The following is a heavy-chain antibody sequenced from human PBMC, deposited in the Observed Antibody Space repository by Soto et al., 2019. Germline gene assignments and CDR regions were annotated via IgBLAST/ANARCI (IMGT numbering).Heavy chain of an antibody. CDR3: ASTTGGYSYGQGEGMDV. CDR2: IDPSDSYT. CDR1: GYSFTSYW. D-gene: IGHD5-18*01. J-gene: IGHJ6*02. V-gene: IGHV5-10-1*01. Sequence: GESLKISCKGSGYSFTSYWISWVRQMPGKGLGWMGRIDPSDSYTNYSPSFQGHVTISADKSISTAYLQWSSLKASDTAMYYCASTTGGYSYGQGEGMDVWGQGTTVTVSS.